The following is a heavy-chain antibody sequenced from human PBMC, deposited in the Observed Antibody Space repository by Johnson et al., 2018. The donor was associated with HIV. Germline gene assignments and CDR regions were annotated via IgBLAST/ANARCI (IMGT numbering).Heavy chain of an antibody. CDR2: IRYDGSNN. J-gene: IGHJ3*02. D-gene: IGHD3-16*01. Sequence: QVQLVESGGGVVQPGGSLRLSCAASGLTLSRCDMHWVRQAPGKGLEWVAFIRYDGSNNYYEDSVKGRFTISRDNSKNTLYLQMNSLISEDTAVYYCARDLNHFGGAFDIWGQGTMVTVSS. CDR3: ARDLNHFGGAFDI. CDR1: GLTLSRCD. V-gene: IGHV3-30*02.